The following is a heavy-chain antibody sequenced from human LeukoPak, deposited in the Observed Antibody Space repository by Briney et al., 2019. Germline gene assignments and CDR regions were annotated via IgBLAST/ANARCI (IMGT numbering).Heavy chain of an antibody. CDR3: ASSCGGDCYYRAFDI. D-gene: IGHD2-21*02. CDR2: MNPNSGNT. J-gene: IGHJ3*02. V-gene: IGHV1-8*01. CDR1: GYTFTSYD. Sequence: ASVKVSCKASGYTFTSYDINWVRQATGQGLERMGWMNPNSGNTGYAQKFQGRVTMTRNTSISTAYMELSSLGSEDTAVYYCASSCGGDCYYRAFDIWGQGTMVTVSS.